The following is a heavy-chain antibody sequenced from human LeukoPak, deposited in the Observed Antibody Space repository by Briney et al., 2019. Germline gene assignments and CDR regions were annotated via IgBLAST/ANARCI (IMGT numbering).Heavy chain of an antibody. CDR2: INPNSGGT. D-gene: IGHD2-2*01. J-gene: IGHJ6*02. Sequence: GASVKVSCKASGYTFTGYYMHWVRQAPGQGLEWMGWINPNSGGTNYAQKFQGWVTMTRDTSISTAYMELSRLRSDDTAVYYCARGSIVVVPAATGMDVWGQGTTVTVSS. CDR3: ARGSIVVVPAATGMDV. CDR1: GYTFTGYY. V-gene: IGHV1-2*04.